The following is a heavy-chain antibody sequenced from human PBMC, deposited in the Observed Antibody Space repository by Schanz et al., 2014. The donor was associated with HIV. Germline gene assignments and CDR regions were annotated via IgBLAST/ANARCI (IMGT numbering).Heavy chain of an antibody. Sequence: QVQLQESGPGLVKPSETLSLSCTVSGGSVITTGQHWSWVRQPPGKGLEWIGYIYYSGVTYYNPSLKSRVTMSMDMSKNQFSLNLTSVTAADTAVYFCARGDFGGSSVDYWGHGNMVTVSS. J-gene: IGHJ4*01. CDR3: ARGDFGGSSVDY. CDR2: IYYSGVT. D-gene: IGHD4-17*01. CDR1: GGSVITTGQH. V-gene: IGHV4-61*08.